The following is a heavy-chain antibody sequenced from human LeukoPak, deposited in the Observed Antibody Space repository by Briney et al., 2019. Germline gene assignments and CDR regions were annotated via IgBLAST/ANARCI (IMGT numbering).Heavy chain of an antibody. CDR2: IIPIFGTA. J-gene: IGHJ1*01. CDR1: GGTFSSYA. Sequence: SVKVSCKASGGTFSSYAISWVRQAPGQGLEWMGGIIPIFGTANYAQKFQGRVTITTDESTSTAYMELSSLRSEDTAVYCCAREPYNWNDGEYFQHWGQGTLVTVSS. V-gene: IGHV1-69*05. D-gene: IGHD1-1*01. CDR3: AREPYNWNDGEYFQH.